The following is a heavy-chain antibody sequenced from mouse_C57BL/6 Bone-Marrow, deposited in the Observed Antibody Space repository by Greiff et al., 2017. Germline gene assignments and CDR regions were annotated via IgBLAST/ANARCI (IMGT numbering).Heavy chain of an antibody. Sequence: EVMLVESGGGLVQPGESLKLSCESHEYEFPSHDMSWVRKTPEKRLELVAAINSDGGSTYYPDTLARRVIISRDNTKNTLYLQMSRLRSEYTALYYMARRQSDVYYWYFYVWGTGTTVTVSS. V-gene: IGHV5-2*01. CDR2: INSDGGST. CDR3: ARRQSDVYYWYFYV. J-gene: IGHJ1*03. CDR1: EYEFPSHD. D-gene: IGHD2-3*01.